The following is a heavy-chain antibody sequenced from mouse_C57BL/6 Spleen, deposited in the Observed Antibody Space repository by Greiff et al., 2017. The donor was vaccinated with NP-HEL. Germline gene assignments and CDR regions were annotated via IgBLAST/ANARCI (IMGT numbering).Heavy chain of an antibody. V-gene: IGHV3-6*01. Sequence: EVKLQESGPGLVKPSQSLSLTCSVTGYSITSGYYWNWIRQFPGNKLEWMGYISYDGSNNYNPSLKNRISITRDTSKNQFFLKLNSVTTEDTATYYCARGELGDYWGQGTTLTVSS. J-gene: IGHJ2*01. D-gene: IGHD4-1*01. CDR3: ARGELGDY. CDR2: ISYDGSN. CDR1: GYSITSGYY.